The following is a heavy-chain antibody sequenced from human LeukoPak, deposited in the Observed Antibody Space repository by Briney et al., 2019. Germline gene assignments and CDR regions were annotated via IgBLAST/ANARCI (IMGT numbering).Heavy chain of an antibody. CDR2: VYGGGNT. Sequence: GGSLRLSCAASGFTVANDRMSWVRQPPGKGLEWVSTVYGGGNTAYTDSVKGRFTISRDTSKNTLLLQMNSLRAEDTAVYFCVRERFGAIVENWGQGALVIVPS. CDR1: GFTVANDR. CDR3: VRERFGAIVEN. V-gene: IGHV3-53*01. J-gene: IGHJ4*02. D-gene: IGHD3-10*01.